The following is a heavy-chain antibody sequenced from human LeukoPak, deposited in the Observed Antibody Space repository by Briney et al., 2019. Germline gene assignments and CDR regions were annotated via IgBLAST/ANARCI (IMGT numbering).Heavy chain of an antibody. J-gene: IGHJ6*02. Sequence: GGSLRLSCAASGFTFSSYGMHWVRQAPGKGLEWVAVIWYDGSNKYYADSVKGRFTISRDNSKNTLYLQMNSLRAEDTAVYYCAREPTVALGRVDYYYYGMDVWGQGTTVTVSS. V-gene: IGHV3-33*01. D-gene: IGHD4-23*01. CDR1: GFTFSSYG. CDR2: IWYDGSNK. CDR3: AREPTVALGRVDYYYYGMDV.